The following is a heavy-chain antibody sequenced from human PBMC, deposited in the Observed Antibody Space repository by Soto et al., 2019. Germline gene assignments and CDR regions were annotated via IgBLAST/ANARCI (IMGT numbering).Heavy chain of an antibody. D-gene: IGHD7-27*01. CDR1: GFTFSSYE. J-gene: IGHJ3*02. Sequence: GGSLRLSCAASGFTFSSYEMNWVRQAPGKGLEWVSYISSSGSTIYYADSVKGRFTISRDNAKNSLYLQMNSLRAEDTAVYYCARDDRSNWGFAFDIWGQGTMVTVSS. CDR3: ARDDRSNWGFAFDI. V-gene: IGHV3-48*03. CDR2: ISSSGSTI.